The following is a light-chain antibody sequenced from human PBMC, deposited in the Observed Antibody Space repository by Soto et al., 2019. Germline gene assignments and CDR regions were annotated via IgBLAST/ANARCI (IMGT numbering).Light chain of an antibody. CDR2: EVS. CDR1: SSDVGGYNY. CDR3: SSYTSSNTLVI. Sequence: QSALTQPASVSGSPGQSITISCTGTSSDVGGYNYVSWYQQHPGKAPKLMIYEVSTRPSGVSHRFSGSKSGNTASLTISGLQAEDEADYYCSSYTSSNTLVIFGGGTKLTVL. V-gene: IGLV2-14*01. J-gene: IGLJ2*01.